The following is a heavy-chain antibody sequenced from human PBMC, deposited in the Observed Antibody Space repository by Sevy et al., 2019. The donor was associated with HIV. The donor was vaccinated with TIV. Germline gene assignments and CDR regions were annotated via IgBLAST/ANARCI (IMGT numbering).Heavy chain of an antibody. Sequence: SETLSLTCTVSGGSISNYYWNWIRQPPGKGLEWIGYIYYSGSTNYNPSLKSRVTRSVDTSKIHFSLKLRSVTAADTAVYYCARAGGSTDWGMDVWGQGTTVTVSS. J-gene: IGHJ6*02. CDR1: GGSISNYY. CDR3: ARAGGSTDWGMDV. D-gene: IGHD6-19*01. CDR2: IYYSGST. V-gene: IGHV4-59*01.